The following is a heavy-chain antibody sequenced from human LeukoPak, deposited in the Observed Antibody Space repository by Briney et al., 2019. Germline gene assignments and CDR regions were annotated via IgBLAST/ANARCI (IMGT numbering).Heavy chain of an antibody. CDR2: IYYSGST. J-gene: IGHJ4*02. CDR1: GGSISSYY. Sequence: PSETLSLTCTVSGGSISSYYWSWIRQPPGKGLEWIGYIYYSGSTNYNPSLKSRVTISVDTSKNQFSLKLSSVTAADTAVYYCARLTPQALGLVEFDYWGQGTLVTVSS. CDR3: ARLTPQALGLVEFDY. V-gene: IGHV4-59*08. D-gene: IGHD6-19*01.